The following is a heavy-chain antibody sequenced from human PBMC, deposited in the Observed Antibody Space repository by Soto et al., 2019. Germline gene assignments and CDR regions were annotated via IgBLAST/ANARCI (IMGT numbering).Heavy chain of an antibody. J-gene: IGHJ6*02. CDR3: AKDVLRFLEWLAFYGMDV. CDR1: GFTFSSYG. CDR2: ISYDGSNK. V-gene: IGHV3-30*18. D-gene: IGHD3-3*01. Sequence: QVQLVESGGGVVQPGRSLRLSCAASGFTFSSYGMHWVRQAPGKGLEWVAVISYDGSNKYYADSVKGRFTISRDNSKNTLHLQMISLRAQDTAVYYCAKDVLRFLEWLAFYGMDVWRQGTTVTVSS.